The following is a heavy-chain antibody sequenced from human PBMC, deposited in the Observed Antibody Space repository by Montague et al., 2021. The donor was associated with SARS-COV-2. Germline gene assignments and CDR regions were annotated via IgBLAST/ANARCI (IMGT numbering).Heavy chain of an antibody. CDR1: GFTFRSYW. V-gene: IGHV3-74*01. D-gene: IGHD3-10*01. CDR3: VRPLWFGDSDYYFDS. Sequence: SLRLSCAASGFTFRSYWMHWVRQVPGRGLVWVSRIKPDGTSTNYAASVQGRFTISRDNAKNTLSLQMNNLRAEDTAIYYCVRPLWFGDSDYYFDSWGQGTLDTVSS. CDR2: IKPDGTST. J-gene: IGHJ4*02.